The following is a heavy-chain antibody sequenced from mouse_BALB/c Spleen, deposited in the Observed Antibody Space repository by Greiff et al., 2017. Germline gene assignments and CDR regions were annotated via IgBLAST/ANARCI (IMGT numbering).Heavy chain of an antibody. CDR3: ARSGIYDDYGAWFAY. D-gene: IGHD2-4*01. Sequence: EVKLMESGGGLVQPGGSRKLSCAASGFTFSSFGMHWVRQAPEKGLEWVAYISSGSSTIYYADTVKGRFTISRDNPKNTLFLQMTSLRSEDTAMYYCARSGIYDDYGAWFAYWGQGTLVTVSA. J-gene: IGHJ3*01. V-gene: IGHV5-17*02. CDR1: GFTFSSFG. CDR2: ISSGSSTI.